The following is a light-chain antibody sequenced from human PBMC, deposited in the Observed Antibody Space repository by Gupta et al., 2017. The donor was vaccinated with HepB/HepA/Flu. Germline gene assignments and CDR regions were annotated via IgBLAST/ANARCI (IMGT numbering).Light chain of an antibody. CDR2: GAS. CDR1: QSVSGSY. J-gene: IGKJ2*04. V-gene: IGKV3-20*01. CDR3: QQYDGAPRS. Sequence: ESVLTQSPGTLSLSPGDRATLSCRASQSVSGSYLAWYQKKPRQATRLLIYGASSRATGIPDRCSGRGSGTDFTLTISRLEPEDFAVYYCQQYDGAPRSFGQGTKVEIK.